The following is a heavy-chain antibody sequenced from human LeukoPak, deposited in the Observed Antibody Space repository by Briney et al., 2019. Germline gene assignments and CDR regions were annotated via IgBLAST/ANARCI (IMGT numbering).Heavy chain of an antibody. V-gene: IGHV3-7*01. D-gene: IGHD3-22*01. CDR2: IKEDGSEK. J-gene: IGHJ3*02. Sequence: GGSLRLSCAASGFTFSSYGMSWVRQAPGKGLEWVANIKEDGSEKYYVDSVKGRFTISRDNAKNSLYLQMNSLRAEDTAVYYCARDFHRYYYDSSGYNAFDIWGQGTMVTVSS. CDR1: GFTFSSYG. CDR3: ARDFHRYYYDSSGYNAFDI.